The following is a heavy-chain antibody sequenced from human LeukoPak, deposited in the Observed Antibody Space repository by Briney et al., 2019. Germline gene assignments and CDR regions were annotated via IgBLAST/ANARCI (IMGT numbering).Heavy chain of an antibody. D-gene: IGHD2-8*01. CDR2: ISISSTI. Sequence: PGGSLRLSCAASGFTFGSYSMNWVRQAPGKGLEWVSYISISSTIYYADSVKGRFTISRDNAKNSLYLQMNSLRDEDTAVYYCAREVMAKRRAFDIWGQGTVVTVSS. CDR1: GFTFGSYS. V-gene: IGHV3-48*02. CDR3: AREVMAKRRAFDI. J-gene: IGHJ3*02.